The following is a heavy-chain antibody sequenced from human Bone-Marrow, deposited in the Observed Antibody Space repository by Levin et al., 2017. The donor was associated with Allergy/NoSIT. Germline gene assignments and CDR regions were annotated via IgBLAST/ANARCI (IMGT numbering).Heavy chain of an antibody. V-gene: IGHV3-21*01. CDR3: ARITVWGTVSPERRDS. Sequence: SCAASGFTFSSYSMNWVRQAPGKGLEWVSFISSSSGYIYYADSVKGRFTISRDNAKSSLYLQMNSLTAEDSAVYYCARITVWGTVSPERRDSWGQGVLVTVSS. D-gene: IGHD3-16*01. CDR1: GFTFSSYS. CDR2: ISSSSGYI. J-gene: IGHJ4*02.